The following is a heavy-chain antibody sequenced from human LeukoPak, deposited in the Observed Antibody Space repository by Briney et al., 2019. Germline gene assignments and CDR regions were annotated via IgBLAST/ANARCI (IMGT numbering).Heavy chain of an antibody. CDR1: GCSISSGGYY. CDR2: IYYSGSS. D-gene: IGHD6-13*01. V-gene: IGHV4-31*03. Sequence: SETLSLTCTVSGCSISSGGYYWSWIRQHPGKGLEWIGYIYYSGSSYYNPSLKSRITISVDTSKNQFSLKLSSVTAADTAVYYCARAYTSSCRWFDPWGQGTLVTVSS. CDR3: ARAYTSSCRWFDP. J-gene: IGHJ5*02.